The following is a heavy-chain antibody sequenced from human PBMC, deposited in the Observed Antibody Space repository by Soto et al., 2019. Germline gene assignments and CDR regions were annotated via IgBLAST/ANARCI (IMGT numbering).Heavy chain of an antibody. CDR2: ISGSGGST. J-gene: IGHJ5*02. Sequence: GGSLRLSCAASGFTFSSYAMSWVRQAPGKGLEWVSAISGSGGSTYYADSVKGRFTISRDNSKNTLYLQMNSLRAEDTAVYYCAKGRSSSWYDRINWFDPWGQGTLVTVSS. CDR3: AKGRSSSWYDRINWFDP. CDR1: GFTFSSYA. V-gene: IGHV3-23*01. D-gene: IGHD6-13*01.